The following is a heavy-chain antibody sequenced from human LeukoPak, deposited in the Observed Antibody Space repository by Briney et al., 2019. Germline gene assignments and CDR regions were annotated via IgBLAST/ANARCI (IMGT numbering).Heavy chain of an antibody. V-gene: IGHV3-48*03. CDR1: GFTFSSYE. CDR2: ISSTGSTI. Sequence: PGGSLRLSCAASGFTFSSYEMNWVRQAPGKGLEWVSYISSTGSTIYYADSVKGRFTISRDNAKNSLYLQMNSLRAEDTAVYYCAELGITMIGGVWGKGTTVTISS. J-gene: IGHJ6*04. D-gene: IGHD3-10*02. CDR3: AELGITMIGGV.